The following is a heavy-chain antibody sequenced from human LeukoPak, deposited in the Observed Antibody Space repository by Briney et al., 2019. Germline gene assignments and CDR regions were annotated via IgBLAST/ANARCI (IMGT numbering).Heavy chain of an antibody. CDR1: GFTFNRDA. Sequence: GGALRLSCAASGFTFNRDAMSGGRQAPGKGGEGGSAIIGSGCSTYYADSVKGRFTISRDNSNNTLYLQMNSLRAEDTAVYYCAKDNVDFVVATWFDPWGQGTLVTVSS. J-gene: IGHJ5*02. D-gene: IGHD2-2*01. CDR3: AKDNVDFVVATWFDP. CDR2: IIGSGCST. V-gene: IGHV3-23*01.